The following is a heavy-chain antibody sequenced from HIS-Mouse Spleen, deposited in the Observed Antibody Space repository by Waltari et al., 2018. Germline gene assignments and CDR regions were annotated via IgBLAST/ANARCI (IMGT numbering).Heavy chain of an antibody. CDR1: GGSIISSSYY. CDR3: AREIPYSSSWYDWYFDL. V-gene: IGHV4-39*07. J-gene: IGHJ2*01. CDR2: IYYSGST. Sequence: QLQLQVSGPGLVTPSAPLSLTCTVSGGSIISSSYYWGCIRQHPRKGLEWIGSIYYSGSTYYNPSLKSRVTISVDTSKNQFSLKLSSVTAADTAVYYCAREIPYSSSWYDWYFDLWGRGTLVTVSS. D-gene: IGHD6-13*01.